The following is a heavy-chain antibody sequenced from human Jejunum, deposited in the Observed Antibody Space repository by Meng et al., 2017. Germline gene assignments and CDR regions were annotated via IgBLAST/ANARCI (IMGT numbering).Heavy chain of an antibody. D-gene: IGHD3-10*01. V-gene: IGHV4-39*07. CDR2: LYYTGRD. J-gene: IGHJ6*02. CDR3: AQYGSGSCLTPLYYYGIDV. Sequence: GSLRLSCTVSGASISTPNKYWCWIRQPPGKGLEWIGSLYYTGRDYSNPSLKSRLSTSIDTSKNLFSLRLTSLTAADTAVYYCAQYGSGSCLTPLYYYGIDVWGQGTTVTVSS. CDR1: GASISTPNKY.